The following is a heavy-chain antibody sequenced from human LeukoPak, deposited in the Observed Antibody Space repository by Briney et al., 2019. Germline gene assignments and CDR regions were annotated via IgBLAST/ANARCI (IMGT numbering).Heavy chain of an antibody. CDR2: ISGSGGSP. Sequence: GGSLRLSCAASGFPFSSFAMTWVRQAPGKGLEWVSAISGSGGSPYYADSVKGRFTISRDSSKNTLYLQMNSLSTEDTAVYYCAKRPSGSYRALDYWGQGTLVTVSS. CDR1: GFPFSSFA. CDR3: AKRPSGSYRALDY. V-gene: IGHV3-23*01. D-gene: IGHD1-26*01. J-gene: IGHJ4*02.